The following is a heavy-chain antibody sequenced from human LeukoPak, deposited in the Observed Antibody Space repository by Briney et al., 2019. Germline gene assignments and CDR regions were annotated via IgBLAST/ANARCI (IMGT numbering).Heavy chain of an antibody. CDR2: ISGSGDST. Sequence: GGSLRLSCVASGFILRSYVMSWVRQTPGRGLEWVSSISGSGDSTFYADSVKGRFSISRDNSKNTLYLQVNGLRTEDTAVYYCAKDRLLNCRGDCYIFDYWGQGTVVTVSS. D-gene: IGHD2-21*02. J-gene: IGHJ4*02. CDR3: AKDRLLNCRGDCYIFDY. CDR1: GFILRSYV. V-gene: IGHV3-23*01.